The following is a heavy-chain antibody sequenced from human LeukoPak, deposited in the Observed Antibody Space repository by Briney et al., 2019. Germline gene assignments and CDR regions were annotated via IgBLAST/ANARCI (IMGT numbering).Heavy chain of an antibody. CDR2: TYYRSKWHN. CDR1: GDSVSGNSTA. J-gene: IGHJ3*01. CDR3: ARGGQGDGYSADEAFDF. V-gene: IGHV6-1*01. D-gene: IGHD5-24*01. Sequence: SQTLSLTCAISGDSVSGNSTAYNWIRQSPSRGLEWLGRTYYRSKWHNDYAVSVKSRIIINPDTSKNQLSLQLKSVTPEDTAVYYCARGGQGDGYSADEAFDFWGQGTVVTVSS.